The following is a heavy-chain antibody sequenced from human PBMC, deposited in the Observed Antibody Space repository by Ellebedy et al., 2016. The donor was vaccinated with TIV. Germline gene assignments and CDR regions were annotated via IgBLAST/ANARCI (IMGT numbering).Heavy chain of an antibody. CDR2: INSDGSVT. CDR1: GFTFRSYW. CDR3: TGDLVD. Sequence: HTGGSLRLSCAASGFTFRSYWMHWVRQAPGKGLEWVSRINSDGSVTTYADSVKGRFTISRDNAKNTLNLQVNSLRAEDTAVYFCTGDLVDWGQGTLVTVSS. V-gene: IGHV3-74*01. J-gene: IGHJ4*02. D-gene: IGHD3-9*01.